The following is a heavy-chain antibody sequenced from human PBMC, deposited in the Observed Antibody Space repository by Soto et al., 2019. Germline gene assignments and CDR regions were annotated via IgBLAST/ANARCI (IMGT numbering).Heavy chain of an antibody. Sequence: GGALRLSCAASGFTFSGSGMHWVRQAPGMGLEWVAVLWHDSSTEYYADSVKGRFTVSRDNPKNNLFLQMNSLRAEETAVYYCAYSSGFQSPVLDALEIGGQETLVAXSS. V-gene: IGHV3-33*01. CDR3: AYSSGFQSPVLDALEI. CDR2: LWHDSSTE. J-gene: IGHJ3*02. D-gene: IGHD3-10*01. CDR1: GFTFSGSG.